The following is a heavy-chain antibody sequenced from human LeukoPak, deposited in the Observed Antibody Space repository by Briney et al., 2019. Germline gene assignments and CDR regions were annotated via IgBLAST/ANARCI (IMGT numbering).Heavy chain of an antibody. CDR2: ISYDGSNT. CDR1: GFTFNTYA. J-gene: IGHJ4*02. Sequence: TGRSLRLSCVASGFTFNTYAIHWVRQAPGKGLEWVAVISYDGSNTYYEDSVKGRFTISRDNSKNTLYLQMDSLRPEDRAVYYCARDGFDYWGQGTLVTVSS. CDR3: ARDGFDY. V-gene: IGHV3-30-3*01.